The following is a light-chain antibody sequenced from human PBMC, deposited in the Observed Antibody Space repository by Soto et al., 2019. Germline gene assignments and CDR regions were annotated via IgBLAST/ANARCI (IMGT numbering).Light chain of an antibody. Sequence: EIVWTQSPGILSLSPGERASLSCRASQSVSSNYLAWYQQKPGQAPRLLIYGASSRATGIPDRFSGSGSGTDFTLTVSRLEPEYFAVYYCQQYGSSPITFGGGTRVQIK. V-gene: IGKV3-20*01. J-gene: IGKJ4*01. CDR1: QSVSSNY. CDR3: QQYGSSPIT. CDR2: GAS.